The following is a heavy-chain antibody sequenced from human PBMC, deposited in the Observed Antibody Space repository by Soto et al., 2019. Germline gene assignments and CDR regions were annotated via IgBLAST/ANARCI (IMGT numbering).Heavy chain of an antibody. Sequence: QVQLVQSGAEVKKPGASVKVSCKASGYTFTSYGISWVRQAPGQGLEWMGWISAYNGNTNYAQELQGRVTMTTDTSTSTAYMELRSLRSDDTAVYYCARVAERSGLAYYYGMDVWGQGTTVTVSS. CDR2: ISAYNGNT. J-gene: IGHJ6*02. CDR3: ARVAERSGLAYYYGMDV. D-gene: IGHD3-3*01. V-gene: IGHV1-18*01. CDR1: GYTFTSYG.